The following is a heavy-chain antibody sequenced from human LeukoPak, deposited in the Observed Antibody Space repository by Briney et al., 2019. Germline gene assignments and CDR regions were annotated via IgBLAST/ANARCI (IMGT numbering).Heavy chain of an antibody. D-gene: IGHD2-2*01. CDR3: AWLGYCSSTSCSGAFDI. CDR1: GYTFTSYG. Sequence: ASVKVSCKASGYTFTSYGISWVRQAPGQGLEWMGWISAYNGNTNYAQKLQGRVTMTTDTSTSTAYMELRGLRSDDTAVYYCAWLGYCSSTSCSGAFDIWGQGTMVTVSS. CDR2: ISAYNGNT. V-gene: IGHV1-18*01. J-gene: IGHJ3*02.